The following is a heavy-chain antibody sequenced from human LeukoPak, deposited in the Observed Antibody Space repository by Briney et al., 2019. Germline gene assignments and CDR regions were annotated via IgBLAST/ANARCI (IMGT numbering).Heavy chain of an antibody. D-gene: IGHD3-10*01. V-gene: IGHV7-4-1*02. J-gene: IGHJ6*03. CDR3: ARRADWRFGELFNYYYYYYMGV. Sequence: ASVKVSCKASGYTFTSYAMNWVRQAPGQGLEWMGWINTNTGNPTYAQGFTGRFVFSLDTSVSTAYLQISSLKAEDTAVYYCARRADWRFGELFNYYYYYYMGVWGKGTTVTVSS. CDR1: GYTFTSYA. CDR2: INTNTGNP.